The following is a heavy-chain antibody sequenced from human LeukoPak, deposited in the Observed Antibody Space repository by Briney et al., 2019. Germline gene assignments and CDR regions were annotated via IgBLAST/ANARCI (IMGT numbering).Heavy chain of an antibody. CDR1: GYTFTGYY. J-gene: IGHJ4*02. V-gene: IGHV1-2*02. CDR3: ACGYLTSYSGYLGY. CDR2: INPNSGGT. D-gene: IGHD5-12*01. Sequence: ASVKVSCKASGYTFTGYYMHWVRQAPGQGLEWMGWINPNSGGTNYAQKFQGRVTMTRDMSISTVHMELSRLTSDDTAVYYCACGYLTSYSGYLGYWGQGTLVTVSS.